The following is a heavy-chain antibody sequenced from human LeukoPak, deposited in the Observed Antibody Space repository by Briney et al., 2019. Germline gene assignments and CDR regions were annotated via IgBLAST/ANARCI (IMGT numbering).Heavy chain of an antibody. Sequence: SETLSLTCGVSGGSFNGFFWTWLRQAPGKGLEWIAEISHLGTNNTHPSLKSRVTISVDTSKNQFSLTLKSVTAADTAVYYCTRGVNRRFYGAGRRNTWFAPWGQGTRVTVSP. J-gene: IGHJ5*02. CDR2: ISHLGTN. D-gene: IGHD3-10*01. CDR3: TRGVNRRFYGAGRRNTWFAP. CDR1: GGSFNGFF. V-gene: IGHV4-34*01.